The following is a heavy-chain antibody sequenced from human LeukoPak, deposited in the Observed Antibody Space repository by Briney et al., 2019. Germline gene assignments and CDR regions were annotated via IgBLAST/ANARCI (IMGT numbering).Heavy chain of an antibody. CDR3: ARDATYYYDSSGYPDAFDI. CDR2: ISAYNGNT. J-gene: IGHJ3*02. V-gene: IGHV1-18*01. Sequence: ASVKVSCKASGYTFTSYGISWVRQAPGQGLEWMGWISAYNGNTNYVQKLQGRVTITTDTSTSTAYMELRSLRSDDTAVYYCARDATYYYDSSGYPDAFDIWGQGTMVTVSS. CDR1: GYTFTSYG. D-gene: IGHD3-22*01.